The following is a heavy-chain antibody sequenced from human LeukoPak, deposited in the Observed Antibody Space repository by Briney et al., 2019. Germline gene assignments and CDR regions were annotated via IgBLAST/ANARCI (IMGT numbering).Heavy chain of an antibody. D-gene: IGHD5-12*01. V-gene: IGHV4-59*01. CDR2: IYYSGST. Sequence: SETLSLTCTVSGGSISTYHWSWIRQPPGKGLEWIGFIYYSGSTSYNPSLKSRATISIDTSKNQFSLKLRSVTAADTAVYYCAREYRWFDPWGQGTLVTVSS. CDR1: GGSISTYH. J-gene: IGHJ5*02. CDR3: AREYRWFDP.